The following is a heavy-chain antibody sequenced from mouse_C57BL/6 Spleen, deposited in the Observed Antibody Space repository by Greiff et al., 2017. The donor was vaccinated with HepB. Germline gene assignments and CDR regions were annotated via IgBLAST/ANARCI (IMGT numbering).Heavy chain of an antibody. CDR3: ARSTVVGMDY. CDR1: GYTFTSYW. D-gene: IGHD1-1*01. Sequence: QVQLQQPGAELVMPGASVKLSCKASGYTFTSYWMHWVKQRPGQGLEWIGEIDPSDSYTNYNQKFKGKSTLTVDKSSSTAYMQLSSLTSEDSAVYYGARSTVVGMDYWGQGTSVTVSS. CDR2: IDPSDSYT. J-gene: IGHJ4*01. V-gene: IGHV1-69*01.